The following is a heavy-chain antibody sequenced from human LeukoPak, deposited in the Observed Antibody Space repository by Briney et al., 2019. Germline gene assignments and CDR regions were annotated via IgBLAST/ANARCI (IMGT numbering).Heavy chain of an antibody. Sequence: ASVKVSCKASGYTFTSYDINWVRQAPGQGLEWMGWMNPNSGNTGYAQKFQGRVTITRNTSISTAYMELSSLRSEDTAVYYCARGVKTTVITPERWFDPWGQGTLVTVSS. CDR3: ARGVKTTVITPERWFDP. V-gene: IGHV1-8*03. CDR2: MNPNSGNT. D-gene: IGHD4-11*01. CDR1: GYTFTSYD. J-gene: IGHJ5*02.